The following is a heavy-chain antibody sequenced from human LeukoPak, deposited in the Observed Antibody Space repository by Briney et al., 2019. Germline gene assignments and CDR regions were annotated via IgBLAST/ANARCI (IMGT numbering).Heavy chain of an antibody. V-gene: IGHV3-72*01. CDR3: ARVERGLDP. Sequence: PGGSLRLSCAASGFTFSDHYMDWVRQAPGKGLEWVGRTRNKANSYTTEYAASVKGRFTISRDDSKNSLYLQMNSLKTEDTAVYYCARVERGLDPWGQGTLVTVSS. D-gene: IGHD1-1*01. CDR1: GFTFSDHY. CDR2: TRNKANSYTT. J-gene: IGHJ5*02.